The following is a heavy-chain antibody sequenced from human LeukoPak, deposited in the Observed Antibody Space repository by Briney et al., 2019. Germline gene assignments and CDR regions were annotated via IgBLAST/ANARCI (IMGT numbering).Heavy chain of an antibody. CDR2: IIPIFGTA. CDR1: GGTFSSYA. CDR3: ARDGDTAMVSFYDI. J-gene: IGHJ3*02. D-gene: IGHD5-18*01. Sequence: GASVKVSCKASGGTFSSYAISWVRQAPGQGLEWMGGIIPIFGTANYAQKFQGRVTITADESTSTAYMELSSLTYEDTAMYYCARDGDTAMVSFYDIWGQGTKVTVSS. V-gene: IGHV1-69*01.